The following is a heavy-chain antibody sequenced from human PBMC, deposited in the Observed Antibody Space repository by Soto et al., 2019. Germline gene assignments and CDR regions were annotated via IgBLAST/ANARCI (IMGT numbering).Heavy chain of an antibody. D-gene: IGHD1-26*01. V-gene: IGHV4-4*02. Sequence: QVHLQESGPGLVRPSGTLSLTCAVSGASISSTTSNNWWSWVRQPPGKGLEWIGEIYHSGSTNYTPSLNSRVTMSVDKSKNQFSLKLTSVTAADTAVYYWARMVGATLVDCWGQGTLVTVSS. CDR1: GASISSTTSNNW. CDR3: ARMVGATLVDC. CDR2: IYHSGST. J-gene: IGHJ4*02.